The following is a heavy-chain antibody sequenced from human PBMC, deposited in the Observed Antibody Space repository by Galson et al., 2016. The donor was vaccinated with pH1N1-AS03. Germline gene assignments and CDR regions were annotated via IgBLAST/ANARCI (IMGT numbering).Heavy chain of an antibody. V-gene: IGHV3-7*03. J-gene: IGHJ6*03. Sequence: SLRLSCAASGFTFKSYWMSWVRQAPGKGLEWVANINQDENERYRVDSVKGRFTISRDNAKNSLYLEMNSLRAEDTALYYCARESTGTEHIVVVTGRYGYYYMDVWGKGTTVTVSS. CDR2: INQDENER. D-gene: IGHD2-21*02. CDR1: GFTFKSYW. CDR3: ARESTGTEHIVVVTGRYGYYYMDV.